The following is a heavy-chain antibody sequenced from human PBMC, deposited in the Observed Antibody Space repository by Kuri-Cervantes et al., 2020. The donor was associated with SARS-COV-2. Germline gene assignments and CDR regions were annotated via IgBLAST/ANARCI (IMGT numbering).Heavy chain of an antibody. D-gene: IGHD1-26*01. J-gene: IGHJ4*02. CDR1: GFTFSDYY. CDR2: ISSSGSTI. V-gene: IGHV3-11*04. CDR3: ARPNSGSYQGPFDY. Sequence: GGSLRLSCAASGFTFSDYYMSWIRQAPGKGLEWVSYISSSGSTIYYADSVKGRFTISRGNSKNTLYLQMNSLRAEDTAVYYCARPNSGSYQGPFDYWGQGTLVTVSS.